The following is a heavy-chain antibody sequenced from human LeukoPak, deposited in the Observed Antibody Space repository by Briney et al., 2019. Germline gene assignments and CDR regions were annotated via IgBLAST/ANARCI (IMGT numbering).Heavy chain of an antibody. CDR2: MNPNSGNT. CDR3: ARGVYSYGTTFDY. V-gene: IGHV1-8*03. D-gene: IGHD5-18*01. Sequence: ASVKVSCKASGYTFISYDINWVRQATGQGLEWMGWMNPNSGNTGYAQKFQGRVTITRNTSISTAYMELSSLRSEDTAVYYCARGVYSYGTTFDYWGQGTLVTVSS. CDR1: GYTFISYD. J-gene: IGHJ4*02.